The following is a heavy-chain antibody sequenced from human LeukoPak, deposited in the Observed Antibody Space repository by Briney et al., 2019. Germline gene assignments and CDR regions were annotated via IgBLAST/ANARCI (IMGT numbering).Heavy chain of an antibody. CDR3: ARERTAIPFDY. CDR2: INPNSGGT. CDR1: GYAFTGYY. D-gene: IGHD2-21*02. Sequence: PAASVKVSCKASGYAFTGYYMHWVRQAPGQGLEWMGWINPNSGGTNYAQKFQGRVTMTRDTSISAAYMELSRLRSDDTAVYYCARERTAIPFDYWGQGTLVTVSS. J-gene: IGHJ4*02. V-gene: IGHV1-2*02.